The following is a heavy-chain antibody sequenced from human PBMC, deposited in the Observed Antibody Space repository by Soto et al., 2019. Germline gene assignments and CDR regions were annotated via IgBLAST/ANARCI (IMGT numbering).Heavy chain of an antibody. CDR3: AKGLPRQYSSGWYYFDY. D-gene: IGHD6-19*01. Sequence: AGGSLRLSCAASGFTFDDYAMHWVRQAPGKGLEWVSGISWNSGSIGYADSVKGRFTISRDNAKNSLYLQMNSLRAEDTALYYCAKGLPRQYSSGWYYFDYWGQGTLVTVSS. CDR2: ISWNSGSI. V-gene: IGHV3-9*01. J-gene: IGHJ4*02. CDR1: GFTFDDYA.